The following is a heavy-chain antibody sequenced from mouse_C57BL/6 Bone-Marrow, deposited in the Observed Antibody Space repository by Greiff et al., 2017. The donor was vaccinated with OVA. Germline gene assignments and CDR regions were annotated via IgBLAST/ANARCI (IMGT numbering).Heavy chain of an antibody. V-gene: IGHV14-3*01. CDR2: IDPANGNT. J-gene: IGHJ2*01. CDR3: ARPVITTVVAKDYFDY. D-gene: IGHD1-1*01. CDR1: GFNIKNTY. Sequence: EVQRVESVAELVRPGASVKLSCTASGFNIKNTYMHWVKQRPEQGLEWIGRIDPANGNTKYAPKFQGKATITADTSSNTAYLQLSSLTSEDTAIYYCARPVITTVVAKDYFDYWGQGTTLTVSS.